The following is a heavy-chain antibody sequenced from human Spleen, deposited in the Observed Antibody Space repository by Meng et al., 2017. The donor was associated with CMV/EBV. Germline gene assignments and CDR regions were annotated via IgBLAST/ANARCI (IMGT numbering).Heavy chain of an antibody. J-gene: IGHJ5*02. Sequence: SLSDYYWSWIRQPPGKGLEWIGEISHSGSTNSNPSLKSRVTISVDTSKNQFSLKLSSVTAADTAVYYCARVRIAATVTMRIRWFDPWGQGTLVTVSS. CDR3: ARVRIAATVTMRIRWFDP. V-gene: IGHV4-34*01. CDR1: SLSDYY. D-gene: IGHD6-13*01. CDR2: ISHSGST.